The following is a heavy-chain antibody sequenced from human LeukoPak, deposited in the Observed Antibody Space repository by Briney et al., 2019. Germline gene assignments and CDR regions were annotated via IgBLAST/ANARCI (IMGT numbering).Heavy chain of an antibody. CDR1: GYTFTSYG. Sequence: ASVKVSCKASGYTFTSYGISWVRQAPGQGLEWMGWISAYNGNTNYAQKLQGRVTMTTDTSTSTAYMELRSLRSDDTAVYYCARGPRSLRLGELSLSIYYWGQGTLVTVSS. V-gene: IGHV1-18*01. CDR3: ARGPRSLRLGELSLSIYY. J-gene: IGHJ4*02. D-gene: IGHD3-16*02. CDR2: ISAYNGNT.